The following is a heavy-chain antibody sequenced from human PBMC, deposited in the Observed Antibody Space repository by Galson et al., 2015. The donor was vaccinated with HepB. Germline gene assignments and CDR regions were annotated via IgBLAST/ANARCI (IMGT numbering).Heavy chain of an antibody. CDR2: ISAYNGNT. D-gene: IGHD3-10*01. J-gene: IGHJ2*01. CDR1: GSTFTSYG. CDR3: ARWGGIGPHWYFDL. V-gene: IGHV1-18*01. Sequence: SVTVSCKASGSTFTSYGISWVRQAPGQGLEWMGWISAYNGNTNYAQKLQGRVTMTTDTSTSTAYMELRSLRSDDTAVYYCARWGGIGPHWYFDLWGRGTLVTVSS.